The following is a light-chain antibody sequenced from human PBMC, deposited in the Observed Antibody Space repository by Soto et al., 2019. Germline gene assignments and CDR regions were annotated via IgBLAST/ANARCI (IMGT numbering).Light chain of an antibody. CDR1: SSDVGGYKY. CDR2: DVS. Sequence: QSVLTQPRSVSGSPGQSVTISCTGTSSDVGGYKYVSWYQQHPGKAPKLIIYDVSERSSGVPDRFSGSKSGNTASLTISGLQAEGEADYYCCSYAGSVTVYVFGIGTKVTVL. V-gene: IGLV2-11*01. CDR3: CSYAGSVTVYV. J-gene: IGLJ1*01.